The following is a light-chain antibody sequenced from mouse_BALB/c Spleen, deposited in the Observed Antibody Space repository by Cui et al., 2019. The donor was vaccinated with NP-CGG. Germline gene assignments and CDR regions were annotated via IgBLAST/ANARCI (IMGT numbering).Light chain of an antibody. Sequence: AAVIQESSLTTSPGETVTLTCRSSTGAVTSSNYANWVQEKPDHLFTGLIGGTNNRTPGVPARFSGSLIGDKAALTITGAQTEDEAIYFCALWYSNHWVFGGGTKLTVL. CDR1: TGAVTSSNY. CDR3: ALWYSNHWV. J-gene: IGLJ1*01. CDR2: GTN. V-gene: IGLV1*01.